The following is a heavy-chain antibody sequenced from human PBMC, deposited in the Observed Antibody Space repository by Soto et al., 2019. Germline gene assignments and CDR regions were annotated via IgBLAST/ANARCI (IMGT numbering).Heavy chain of an antibody. J-gene: IGHJ5*02. CDR3: ARDLYPIAAAVHMNWFDP. V-gene: IGHV1-18*01. CDR2: ISAYNGNT. Sequence: QVQLVQSGAEVKKPGASVKVSCKASGYTFTSYGISWVRQAPGQGLEWMGWISAYNGNTNYAQKLQGRVTMTTDTSTSTAYMELRSLRSDDTSVYYCARDLYPIAAAVHMNWFDPWGQGTLVTVSS. CDR1: GYTFTSYG. D-gene: IGHD6-13*01.